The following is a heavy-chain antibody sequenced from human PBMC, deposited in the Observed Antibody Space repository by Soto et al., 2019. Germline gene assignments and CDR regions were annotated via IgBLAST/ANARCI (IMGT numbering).Heavy chain of an antibody. V-gene: IGHV3-9*01. CDR1: GFSFEYYG. J-gene: IGHJ6*02. D-gene: IGHD3-10*01. CDR2: ISWNSRNI. Sequence: GGSLRLSCAASGFSFEYYGMHWVRQAPGKGLEWVSSISWNSRNIAYADSVKGRFTVSRDNAKNSLYLQMNSLRPEDTALYYCAKDIARYQLVLITEGMDVWGQGTTVTVSS. CDR3: AKDIARYQLVLITEGMDV.